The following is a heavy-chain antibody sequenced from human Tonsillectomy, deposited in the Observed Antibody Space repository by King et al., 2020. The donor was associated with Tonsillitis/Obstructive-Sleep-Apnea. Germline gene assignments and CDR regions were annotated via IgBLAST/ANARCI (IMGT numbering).Heavy chain of an antibody. D-gene: IGHD3-3*01. CDR1: GYSFTSYW. CDR3: ARYYYYAVSGYYY. J-gene: IGHJ4*02. V-gene: IGHV5-10-1*03. Sequence: VQLVESGAEVKKPGESLRISCKGSGYSFTSYWITWVRQMPGKGLEWMGRIDPSDSYTNYSPSFQGHVTISTDKSISTAYLQWSSLKASDTAIYYCARYYYYAVSGYYYWGQGTLVTVSS. CDR2: IDPSDSYT.